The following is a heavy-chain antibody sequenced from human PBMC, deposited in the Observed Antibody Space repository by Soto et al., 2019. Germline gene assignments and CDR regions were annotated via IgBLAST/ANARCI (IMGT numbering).Heavy chain of an antibody. V-gene: IGHV5-51*01. CDR3: ARRAHIHGMDV. CDR2: IYPGDSYT. Sequence: GESLKISCKGSGYIFTNYWIGWVRQMPGKGLEWMGIIYPGDSYTNYSPSFQGHVTISADKSISTAYLQWSSLKASDTAMYYCARRAHIHGMDVWGQGTTVTVSS. CDR1: GYIFTNYW. J-gene: IGHJ6*02.